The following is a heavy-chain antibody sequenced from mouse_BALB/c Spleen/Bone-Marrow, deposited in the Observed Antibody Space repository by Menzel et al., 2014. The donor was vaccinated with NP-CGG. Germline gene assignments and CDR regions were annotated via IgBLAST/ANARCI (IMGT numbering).Heavy chain of an antibody. CDR2: IDPANGFA. J-gene: IGHJ4*01. D-gene: IGHD2-10*01. CDR3: ARAYYGNYPYVMDY. CDR1: GSNIKDTY. Sequence: VQLQQSGAELVKPGASVKLSCTASGSNIKDTYIHWVNQRPEQGLEWIGRIDPANGFAKYDPKFQGKATITAYTSSNTAYLHLSSQTSEDTAVYYCARAYYGNYPYVMDYWGQGTSVTVSS. V-gene: IGHV14-3*02.